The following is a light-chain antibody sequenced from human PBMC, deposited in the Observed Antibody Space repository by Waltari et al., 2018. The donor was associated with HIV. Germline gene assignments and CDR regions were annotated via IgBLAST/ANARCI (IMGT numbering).Light chain of an antibody. V-gene: IGLV1-44*01. CDR1: RSNIGSDT. Sequence: QSVLTQPPSASGTPGQRVTISCSGSRSNIGSDTVNWYQPLQGTAPKLLIYFNNQRPSGVPDRFAGSKSGTSASLAIRGLQSEDEADYYCAAWDDTLDGWVFGGGTKLTVL. CDR2: FNN. CDR3: AAWDDTLDGWV. J-gene: IGLJ3*02.